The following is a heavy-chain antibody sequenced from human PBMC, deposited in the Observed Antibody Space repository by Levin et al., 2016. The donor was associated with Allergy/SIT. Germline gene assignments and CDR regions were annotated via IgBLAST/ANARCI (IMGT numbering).Heavy chain of an antibody. D-gene: IGHD2-8*01. Sequence: ASVKVSCKASGYTFTSYYLHWVRQAPGQGLEWMGIINFSGGSTIYAQKFQGGVTMTRDTSTSTVYMELSSLRTEDTAVYYCVRELKGVVDYWGQGTLVTVSS. J-gene: IGHJ4*02. CDR1: GYTFTSYY. CDR3: VRELKGVVDY. V-gene: IGHV1-46*03. CDR2: INFSGGST.